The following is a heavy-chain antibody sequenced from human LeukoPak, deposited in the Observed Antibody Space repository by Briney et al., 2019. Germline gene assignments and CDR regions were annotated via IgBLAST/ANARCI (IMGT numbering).Heavy chain of an antibody. V-gene: IGHV4-39*07. J-gene: IGHJ4*02. Sequence: SETLSLTCTVSGGSISSSSYYWGWIRQPPGKGLEWIGSIYYSGSTYYNPSLKSRVTISVDTSKNQFSLKLSSVTAADTAVYYCARDEFGDGYKLGVYFDYWGQGTLVTVSS. CDR3: ARDEFGDGYKLGVYFDY. CDR1: GGSISSSSYY. CDR2: IYYSGST. D-gene: IGHD5-24*01.